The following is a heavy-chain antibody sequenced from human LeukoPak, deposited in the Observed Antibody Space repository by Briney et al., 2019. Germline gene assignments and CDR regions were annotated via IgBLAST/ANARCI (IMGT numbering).Heavy chain of an antibody. CDR3: ARAGDITIFGVVVFDY. J-gene: IGHJ4*02. CDR1: GFTFSSYW. Sequence: GGFLRLSCAASGFTFSSYWMSWVRQAPGKGLEWVANIKQDGSEKYYVDSVKGRFTISRDNAKNSLYLQMNSLRAEDTAVYYCARAGDITIFGVVVFDYWGQGTVVTVSS. CDR2: IKQDGSEK. D-gene: IGHD3-3*01. V-gene: IGHV3-7*01.